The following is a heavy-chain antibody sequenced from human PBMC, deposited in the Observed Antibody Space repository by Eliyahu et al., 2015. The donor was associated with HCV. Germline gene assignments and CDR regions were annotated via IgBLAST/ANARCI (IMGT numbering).Heavy chain of an antibody. D-gene: IGHD2-8*01. CDR2: XXSDGTTT. J-gene: IGHJ2*01. Sequence: EVQLVESGGGLVQPGGSLRLSCAASGFIFXNYWXXXXRQAPGKGLXXVSRXXSDGTTTTYADSVKGRFTISRDNAKNTLYLRMSSLRAEDTAVYYCARAPGLACSDGVCYTSGYLDLWGRGTLITVSS. V-gene: IGHV3-74*01. CDR1: GFIFXNYW. CDR3: ARAPGLACSDGVCYTSGYLDL.